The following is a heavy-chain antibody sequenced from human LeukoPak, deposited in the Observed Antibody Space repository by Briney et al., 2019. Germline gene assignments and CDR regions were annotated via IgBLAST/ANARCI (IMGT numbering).Heavy chain of an antibody. CDR1: GYTFTSYG. V-gene: IGHV7-4-1*02. CDR2: INTNTGNP. Sequence: ASVKVSCKASGYTFTSYGISWVRQAPGQGLEWMGWINTNTGNPTYAQGFTGRFVFSLDTSVSTAYLQISSLKAEDTAVYYCARGDYSNDEDYWGQGTLVTVSS. J-gene: IGHJ4*02. D-gene: IGHD4-11*01. CDR3: ARGDYSNDEDY.